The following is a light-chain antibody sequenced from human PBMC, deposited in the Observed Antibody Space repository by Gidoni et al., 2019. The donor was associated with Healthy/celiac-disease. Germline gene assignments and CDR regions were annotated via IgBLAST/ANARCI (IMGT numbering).Light chain of an antibody. J-gene: IGKJ4*01. CDR1: QSVSSY. CDR3: QQRSNWLLT. V-gene: IGKV3-11*01. CDR2: DAS. Sequence: EIGLTQSPATLSLSPGERATLSCRASQSVSSYLAWYQQKPGQAPRLLIYDASNRATGIPARFSGSGSGPDFTLTIRSLEPEDFAVYYCQQRSNWLLTFGGGTKVEIK.